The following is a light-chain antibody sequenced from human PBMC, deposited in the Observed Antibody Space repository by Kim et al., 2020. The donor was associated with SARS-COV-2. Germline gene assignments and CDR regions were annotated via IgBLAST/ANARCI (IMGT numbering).Light chain of an antibody. V-gene: IGLV2-11*01. CDR3: CSYADNYSLV. Sequence: GQSVTISCTGTSSDVGGYNSVSWYQQHPGKAPKLIIYDVIKRPSGVPDRFYGSKSGNTASLTISGLQAEDEAAYYCCSYADNYSLVFGGGTQLTVL. CDR2: DVI. J-gene: IGLJ3*02. CDR1: SSDVGGYNS.